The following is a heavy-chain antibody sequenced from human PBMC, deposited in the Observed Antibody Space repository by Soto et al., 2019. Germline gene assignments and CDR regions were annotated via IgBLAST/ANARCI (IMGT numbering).Heavy chain of an antibody. Sequence: GASVKVSCKASGYTFTGYYMHWVRQAPGQGLEWMGWINPNSGGTNYAQKFQGWVTMTRDTSISTAYMELSRLRSDDTAVYYCARAEGYFGCLSPPATRYYYYYGMDVWGQGTTVTVSS. CDR3: ARAEGYFGCLSPPATRYYYYYGMDV. J-gene: IGHJ6*02. D-gene: IGHD3-9*01. V-gene: IGHV1-2*04. CDR1: GYTFTGYY. CDR2: INPNSGGT.